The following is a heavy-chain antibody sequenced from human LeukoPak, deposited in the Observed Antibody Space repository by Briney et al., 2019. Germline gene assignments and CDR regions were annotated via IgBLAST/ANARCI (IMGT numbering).Heavy chain of an antibody. CDR1: GYTFTSYG. D-gene: IGHD3-16*02. CDR2: ISAYNGNT. V-gene: IGHV1-18*01. CDR3: ARDSRGRGVITPYYYYYYMDV. Sequence: ASVKVSCKASGYTFTSYGISWVRQAPGQGLEWMGGISAYNGNTNYAQKLQGRVTMTTDTSTSTAYMELRSLRSDDTAVYYCARDSRGRGVITPYYYYYYMDVWGKGTTVTISS. J-gene: IGHJ6*03.